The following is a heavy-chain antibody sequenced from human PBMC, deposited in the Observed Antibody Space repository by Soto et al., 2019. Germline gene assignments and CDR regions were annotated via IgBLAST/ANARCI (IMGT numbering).Heavy chain of an antibody. Sequence: QVQLVQSGAEVKKPGSSVKDSCKASGGTFSSYAISWVRQAPGQGLEWMGGIIPIFGTANYAQKFQGRVTITADESTSTAYMELSSLRSEGTAVYYCAWGHSWQQLVEGDAFDIWGQGTMVTVSS. D-gene: IGHD6-13*01. CDR3: AWGHSWQQLVEGDAFDI. CDR2: IIPIFGTA. V-gene: IGHV1-69*01. J-gene: IGHJ3*02. CDR1: GGTFSSYA.